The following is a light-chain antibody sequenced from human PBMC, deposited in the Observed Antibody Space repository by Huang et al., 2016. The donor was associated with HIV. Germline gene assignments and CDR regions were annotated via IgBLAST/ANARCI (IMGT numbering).Light chain of an antibody. CDR3: QQYNNWPPVT. J-gene: IGKJ5*01. CDR2: GAS. CDR1: ESVGRT. V-gene: IGKV3-15*01. Sequence: ETVIMQSPATLSASPGERVTRSCRASESVGRTLAWYQQRSGQAPRLLIYGASTRAPGIPARFNGRGSGTEFTLTISSLQSEDLAVYYCQQYNNWPPVTFGQGTRLEIK.